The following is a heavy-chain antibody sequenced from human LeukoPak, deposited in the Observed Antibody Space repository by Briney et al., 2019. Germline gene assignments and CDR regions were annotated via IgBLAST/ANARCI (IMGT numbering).Heavy chain of an antibody. V-gene: IGHV1-2*02. Sequence: ASVKVSCKASGYTFTGYYMHWVRQAPGQGLEWMGWINPNSGGTNYAQKFQGRVTMTRDTSISTAYMELSRLRSDDTAVYYCARQYCGGDCSPRGHWGQGTLVTVSS. D-gene: IGHD2-21*01. CDR2: INPNSGGT. J-gene: IGHJ4*02. CDR3: ARQYCGGDCSPRGH. CDR1: GYTFTGYY.